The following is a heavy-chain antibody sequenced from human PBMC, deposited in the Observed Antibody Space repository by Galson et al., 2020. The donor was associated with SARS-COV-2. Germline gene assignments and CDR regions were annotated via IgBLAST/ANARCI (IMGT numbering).Heavy chain of an antibody. CDR2: LASDGRHK. J-gene: IGHJ2*01. Sequence: GGSLRLSCATSGFILTNYAMYWVRQAPGRGLEWVAVLASDGRHKYYSESLKGRVSITRDRFTNTLYLQMDSLRPDDSAVYYCGKETTPIGIYWSCDLWGRGTLLTVPS. CDR1: GFILTNYA. CDR3: GKETTPIGIYWSCDL. V-gene: IGHV3-30*18. D-gene: IGHD1-7*01.